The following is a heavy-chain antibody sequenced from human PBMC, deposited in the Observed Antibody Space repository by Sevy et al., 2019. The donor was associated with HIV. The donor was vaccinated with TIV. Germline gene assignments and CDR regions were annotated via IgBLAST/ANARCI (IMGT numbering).Heavy chain of an antibody. V-gene: IGHV3-30*14. Sequence: GGSLRLSCAASGFTFSSHAMHWVRQAPGKGLEWVALISYDGVIKYYAESVKGRFTISRDNSKNTLYLQMNSLRADDTAVYYCGRVAEYSTGWSPGNYWGQGTLVTVSS. J-gene: IGHJ4*02. CDR1: GFTFSSHA. CDR2: ISYDGVIK. D-gene: IGHD6-19*01. CDR3: GRVAEYSTGWSPGNY.